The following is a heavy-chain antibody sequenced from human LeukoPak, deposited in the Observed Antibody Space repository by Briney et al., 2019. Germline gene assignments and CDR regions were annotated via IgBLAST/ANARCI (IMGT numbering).Heavy chain of an antibody. CDR2: IYYTGRT. D-gene: IGHD3-10*01. CDR3: ARRTVRGVIKY. J-gene: IGHJ4*02. Sequence: PSETLSLTCIVSGASINSNNYYWGWIRQPPGKGLEWIGSIYYTGRTNYNPSLKSRVTISVDTSKNQFSLKLSSVTAADTAVYYCARRTVRGVIKYWGQGTPVTVSS. V-gene: IGHV4-39*07. CDR1: GASINSNNYY.